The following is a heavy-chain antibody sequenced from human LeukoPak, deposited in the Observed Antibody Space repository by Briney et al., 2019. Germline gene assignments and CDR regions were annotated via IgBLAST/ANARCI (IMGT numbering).Heavy chain of an antibody. CDR3: ARGDTAMGKGFDY. Sequence: SETLSLTCAVSGGSISSSNWWSWVRPPPGKGREWSGEIYHSGSTNYDQSLKSRVTILVDKSKNQFSLQLSSLTAAATAVYYCARGDTAMGKGFDYWGQGTLVTVSS. J-gene: IGHJ4*02. V-gene: IGHV4-4*02. CDR1: GGSISSSNW. CDR2: IYHSGST. D-gene: IGHD5-18*01.